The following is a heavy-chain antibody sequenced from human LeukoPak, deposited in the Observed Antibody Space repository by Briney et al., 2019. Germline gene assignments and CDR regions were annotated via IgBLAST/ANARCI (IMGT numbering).Heavy chain of an antibody. Sequence: PSETLSLTCTVSGGSISSYYWSWIRQPPGKGLEWIGYIYTSGSTNYNPSLKSRVTISVDTSKNQFSLKLSSVTAADTAVYYCARIAGEEPDTIFGGNWFDPWGQGTLVTVSS. CDR3: ARIAGEEPDTIFGGNWFDP. V-gene: IGHV4-4*09. CDR2: IYTSGST. CDR1: GGSISSYY. D-gene: IGHD3-3*01. J-gene: IGHJ5*02.